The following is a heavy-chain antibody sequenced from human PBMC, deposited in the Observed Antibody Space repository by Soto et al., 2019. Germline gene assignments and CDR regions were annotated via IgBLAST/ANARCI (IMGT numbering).Heavy chain of an antibody. CDR3: AKGSDRDYVWYFDY. Sequence: EVQLLESGGGLVQPGGSLRLSCAASGFTFNNYAMNWVRQAPGKGLEWVSGISGSGGSPYYADSVKGRFTISRDNSKNTLYLQMNSLRAEDTAVYYCAKGSDRDYVWYFDYWGQGTLVAVSS. CDR2: ISGSGGSP. J-gene: IGHJ4*02. CDR1: GFTFNNYA. D-gene: IGHD3-16*01. V-gene: IGHV3-23*01.